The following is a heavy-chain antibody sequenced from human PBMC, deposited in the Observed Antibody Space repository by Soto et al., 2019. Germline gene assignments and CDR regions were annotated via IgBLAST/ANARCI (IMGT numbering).Heavy chain of an antibody. V-gene: IGHV4-59*08. D-gene: IGHD4-17*01. CDR2: IYYSGLT. J-gene: IGHJ6*03. Sequence: SETLSLTCTVSGDSISNYYWSWVRQSPGMGLEWIGYIYYSGLTKYNPSLKSRVTISVGTSKNQFSLRLSPVTAADSAVYYCARSGDYTNYYYYYMDVWGKGTKVTVSS. CDR1: GDSISNYY. CDR3: ARSGDYTNYYYYYMDV.